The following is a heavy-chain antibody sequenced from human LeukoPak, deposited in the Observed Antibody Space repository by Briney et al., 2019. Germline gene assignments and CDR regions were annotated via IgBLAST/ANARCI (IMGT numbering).Heavy chain of an antibody. J-gene: IGHJ3*02. CDR3: AKRAYSDTYYAAFDM. D-gene: IGHD1-26*01. Sequence: PGGSLRLSCAASGFTFSSYAMSWVRQAPGKGLEWVAAFSGSGGSTYYADSVKGRFTISRDNSKNALYLQMNSLRAEDTAVYYCAKRAYSDTYYAAFDMWGQGTVVTVSS. V-gene: IGHV3-23*01. CDR1: GFTFSSYA. CDR2: FSGSGGST.